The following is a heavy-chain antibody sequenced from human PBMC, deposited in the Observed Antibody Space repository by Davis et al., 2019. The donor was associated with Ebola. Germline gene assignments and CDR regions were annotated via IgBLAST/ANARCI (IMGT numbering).Heavy chain of an antibody. CDR1: GFTFSTYA. D-gene: IGHD6-19*01. Sequence: GGSLRLSCAASGFTFSTYAMGWVRQAPGKGLEWVSDISSGGGAPYYADSVKGRFTTFRDNPKNTLYLQMNSLRAEDTAVYYCAKVGWLNYWGQGTLVTVSS. CDR2: ISSGGGAP. CDR3: AKVGWLNY. V-gene: IGHV3-23*01. J-gene: IGHJ4*02.